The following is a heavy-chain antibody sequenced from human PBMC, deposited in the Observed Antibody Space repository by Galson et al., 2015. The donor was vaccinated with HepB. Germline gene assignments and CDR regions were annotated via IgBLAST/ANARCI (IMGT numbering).Heavy chain of an antibody. V-gene: IGHV5-51*01. D-gene: IGHD1-26*01. J-gene: IGHJ4*02. CDR3: ARHGVIVGLPGGYFDY. Sequence: QSGAEVKKPGESLKISCKGSGYSFTSYWIGWVRQMPGKGLEWMGIIYPGDSDTRYSPSFQGQVTISADKSISTAYLQWSSLKASDTAMYYCARHGVIVGLPGGYFDYWGQGTLVTVSS. CDR2: IYPGDSDT. CDR1: GYSFTSYW.